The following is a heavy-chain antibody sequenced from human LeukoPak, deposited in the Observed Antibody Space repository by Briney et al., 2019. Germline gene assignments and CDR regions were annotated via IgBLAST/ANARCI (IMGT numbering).Heavy chain of an antibody. J-gene: IGHJ4*02. CDR3: ASGRSGWYGEDY. Sequence: SETLSLTCAVYGGSFSGYYWSWIRQPPGKGLEWIGEINHSGSTNYNPSLKSRVTISVDTSKNQFSLKLSSMTAADTAVYYCASGRSGWYGEDYWGQGTLVTVSS. V-gene: IGHV4-34*01. CDR1: GGSFSGYY. D-gene: IGHD6-19*01. CDR2: INHSGST.